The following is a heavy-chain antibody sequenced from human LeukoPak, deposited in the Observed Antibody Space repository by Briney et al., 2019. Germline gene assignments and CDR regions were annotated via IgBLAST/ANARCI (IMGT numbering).Heavy chain of an antibody. Sequence: GGSLRLSCAASGFTFSSYGMSWVRQAPGKGLEWVSAISGSGGSTYYADSVKGRFTISRDNSKKTLYLQMNSLRAEDTAVYYCAKSLGYCSSTSCYGNDYWGQGTLVTVSS. CDR1: GFTFSSYG. V-gene: IGHV3-23*01. J-gene: IGHJ4*02. CDR2: ISGSGGST. D-gene: IGHD2-2*01. CDR3: AKSLGYCSSTSCYGNDY.